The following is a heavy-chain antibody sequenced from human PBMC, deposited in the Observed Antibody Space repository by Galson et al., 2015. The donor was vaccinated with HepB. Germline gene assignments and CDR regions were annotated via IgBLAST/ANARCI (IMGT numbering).Heavy chain of an antibody. CDR3: ARDFFPFCGSDCYYDH. V-gene: IGHV1-18*01. CDR2: ISGYNNNS. D-gene: IGHD2-21*02. CDR1: GFTFRNYG. J-gene: IGHJ4*02. Sequence: SVKVSCKASGFTFRNYGITWVRQAPGQGLEWIGWISGYNNNSDHVESLQGRITLATDTATDTAYMQLGSLTSDDSAFYYCARDFFPFCGSDCYYDHWGQGTLVTVSS.